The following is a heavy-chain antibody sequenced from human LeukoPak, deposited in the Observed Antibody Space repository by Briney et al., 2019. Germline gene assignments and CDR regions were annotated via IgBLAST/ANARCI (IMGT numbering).Heavy chain of an antibody. CDR1: GGSISSSSYY. J-gene: IGHJ6*03. D-gene: IGHD3-10*01. Sequence: SETLSLTCTVSGGSISSSSYYWGWIRQPPGRGLELIGSIYHSGSTNYNPSLKSRVTISVDTSKNQFSLNLNSVTAADTAVYYCARARGYYYYMDVWGKGTTVTVSS. CDR3: ARARGYYYYMDV. CDR2: IYHSGST. V-gene: IGHV4-39*07.